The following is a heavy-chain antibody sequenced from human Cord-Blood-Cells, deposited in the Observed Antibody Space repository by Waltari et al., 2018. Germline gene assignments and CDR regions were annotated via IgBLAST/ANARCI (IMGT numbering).Heavy chain of an antibody. CDR1: ALTVSRDY. D-gene: IGHD2-2*01. V-gene: IGHV3-53*01. CDR2: IYSGGST. J-gene: IGHJ3*02. CDR3: ARGFCSSTSCYAFDI. Sequence: EVQLVESGGCVIQPGGSVSLPCAASALTVSRDYSIWVRQAPGKGLEWVSVIYSGGSTYYADSVKGRFTISRDNSKNTLYLQMNSLRAEDTAVYYCARGFCSSTSCYAFDIWGQGTMVTVSS.